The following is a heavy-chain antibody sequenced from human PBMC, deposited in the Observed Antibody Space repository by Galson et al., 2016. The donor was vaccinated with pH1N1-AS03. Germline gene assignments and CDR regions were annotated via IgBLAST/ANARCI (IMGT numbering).Heavy chain of an antibody. Sequence: PALVKPPQTLTLTCTFSGFSLSTSGMCVSWIRQPPGKALGWLAFIDWDDDKYYSTSLKTRLTISKDTSKNQVVLTMTNMDPVDTATYYCARKRRGSRGPFDPWGQGTLVTVSS. J-gene: IGHJ5*02. D-gene: IGHD6-25*01. CDR2: IDWDDDK. CDR1: GFSLSTSGMC. CDR3: ARKRRGSRGPFDP. V-gene: IGHV2-70*01.